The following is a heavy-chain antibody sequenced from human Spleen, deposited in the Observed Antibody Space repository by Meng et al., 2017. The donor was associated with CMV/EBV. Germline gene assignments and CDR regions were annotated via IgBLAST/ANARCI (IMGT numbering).Heavy chain of an antibody. J-gene: IGHJ5*02. Sequence: GESLKISCAASGFTFSSYAMSWVRQAPGKGLEWVSAISGSGGSTYYADSVKGRFTISRDNAKNSLYLQLNSLRGEDTAVYYCARLTGHCSSTSCYYWLDPWGQGTLVTVSS. CDR3: ARLTGHCSSTSCYYWLDP. D-gene: IGHD2-2*01. CDR1: GFTFSSYA. V-gene: IGHV3-23*01. CDR2: ISGSGGST.